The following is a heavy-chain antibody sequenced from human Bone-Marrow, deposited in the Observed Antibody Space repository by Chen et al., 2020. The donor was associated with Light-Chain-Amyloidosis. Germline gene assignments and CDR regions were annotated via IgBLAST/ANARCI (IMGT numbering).Heavy chain of an antibody. CDR1: GFTFSSYA. CDR2: ISGSGGST. J-gene: IGHJ4*02. Sequence: EVQLVESGGGLVQPGGSLRLSCAASGFTFSSYAMSWVRQAPGKGLEWVSAISGSGGSTYYADSVKGRFTISRDNSKNTLYLQMNSLRAEDTAVYYCAKGASGWYSATLIDFDYWGQGTLVTVSS. CDR3: AKGASGWYSATLIDFDY. D-gene: IGHD6-19*01. V-gene: IGHV3-23*04.